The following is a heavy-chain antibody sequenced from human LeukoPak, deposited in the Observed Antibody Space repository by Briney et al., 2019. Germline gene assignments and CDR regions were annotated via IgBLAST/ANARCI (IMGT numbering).Heavy chain of an antibody. D-gene: IGHD1-26*01. V-gene: IGHV3-21*01. CDR1: GFTFSSYS. CDR2: ISSSSSYI. Sequence: GGSLRLSCAASGFTFSSYSMNWVRQAPGKGLEWVSSISSSSSYIYYADSVKRRFTISRDNAKNSLYLQMNSLRAEDTAVYYCARDSIVGATPFFDYWGQGTLVTVSS. J-gene: IGHJ4*02. CDR3: ARDSIVGATPFFDY.